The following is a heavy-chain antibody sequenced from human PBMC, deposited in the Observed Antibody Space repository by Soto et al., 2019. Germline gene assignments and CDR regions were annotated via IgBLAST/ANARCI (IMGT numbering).Heavy chain of an antibody. D-gene: IGHD1-26*01. CDR1: GYSFTSYW. Sequence: EVQLVQSGAEVKKPGESLRISCKGSGYSFTSYWISWLRQMPGKGLEWMGRIDPSDSYTNYSPSFQGHVTISADKSISTAYLQWSSLKASDTAMYYCARHTYIVGATGGGYFDYWGQGTLVTVSS. J-gene: IGHJ4*02. V-gene: IGHV5-10-1*03. CDR2: IDPSDSYT. CDR3: ARHTYIVGATGGGYFDY.